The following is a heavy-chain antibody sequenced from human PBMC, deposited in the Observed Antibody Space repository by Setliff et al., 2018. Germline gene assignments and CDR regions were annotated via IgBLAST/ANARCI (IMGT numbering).Heavy chain of an antibody. V-gene: IGHV4-4*02. J-gene: IGHJ6*03. Sequence: LSLTCALSGGSITDRNWWNWVRQPPGKGLEWIGEMYHSGNTYYNPSLKSRVTISIDKSRNQFSLNLNSVTAADTAVYYCARLGGSSGSGGFYYYYYYMDVWGKGTTVTVSS. CDR3: ARLGGSSGSGGFYYYYYYMDV. CDR1: GGSITDRNW. D-gene: IGHD3-22*01. CDR2: MYHSGNT.